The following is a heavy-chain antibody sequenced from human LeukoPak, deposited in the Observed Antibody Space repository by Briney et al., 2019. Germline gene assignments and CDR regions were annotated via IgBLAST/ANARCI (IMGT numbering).Heavy chain of an antibody. CDR2: IIPIFGTT. V-gene: IGHV1-69*06. Sequence: ASVKVSCKASGYTFSGSYIHWVRQAPGQGLEWMGGIIPIFGTTNYARKFRGRVTLTADKSTRTAYMELSSLRSEDTAVYYCARDNDSRDPPHFDYWGQGTLVTVSS. CDR1: GYTFSGSY. D-gene: IGHD3-16*01. CDR3: ARDNDSRDPPHFDY. J-gene: IGHJ4*02.